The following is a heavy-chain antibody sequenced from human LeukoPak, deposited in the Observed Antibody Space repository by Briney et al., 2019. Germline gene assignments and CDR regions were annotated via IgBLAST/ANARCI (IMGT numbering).Heavy chain of an antibody. D-gene: IGHD5-24*01. CDR1: GGTFSSYA. CDR3: AKERGPREGRDGYNFPLDY. J-gene: IGHJ4*02. Sequence: VASVKVSCKASGGTFSSYAMSWVRQAPGKGLEWVSAISGSGGSTYYADSVKGRFTISRDNSKNTLYLQMNSLRAEDTAVYYCAKERGPREGRDGYNFPLDYWGQGTLVTVSS. CDR2: ISGSGGST. V-gene: IGHV3-23*01.